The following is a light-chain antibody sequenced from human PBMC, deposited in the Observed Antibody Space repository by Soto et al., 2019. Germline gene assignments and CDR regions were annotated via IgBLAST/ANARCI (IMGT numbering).Light chain of an antibody. Sequence: QSVLTQPPSASGTPGQRVTISCSGGSSNIGTNTVNWYQQLPGTAPKLLIYISDQRPSGVPDRFSGSKSGASASLAISGLQSEDEADYYCAAWDDSLNGLVFGGGTKVTVL. V-gene: IGLV1-44*01. J-gene: IGLJ2*01. CDR1: SSNIGTNT. CDR3: AAWDDSLNGLV. CDR2: ISD.